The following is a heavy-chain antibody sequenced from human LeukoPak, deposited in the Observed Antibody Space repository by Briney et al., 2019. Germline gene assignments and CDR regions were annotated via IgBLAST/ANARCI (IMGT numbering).Heavy chain of an antibody. D-gene: IGHD4-23*01. CDR1: GGTFSSYA. CDR3: ARTVVTPRDYYYYGMDV. V-gene: IGHV1-69*13. J-gene: IGHJ6*02. CDR2: IIPIFGTA. Sequence: SVKVSCKASGGTFSSYAISWGRHAPGQGLEWMGGIIPIFGTANYAQKFQGRVTITADESTSTAYMELSRLRAEDTAVYDCARTVVTPRDYYYYGMDVWGQGTTVTVSS.